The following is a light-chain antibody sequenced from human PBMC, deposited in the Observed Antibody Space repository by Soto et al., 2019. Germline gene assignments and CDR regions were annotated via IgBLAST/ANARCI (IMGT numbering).Light chain of an antibody. CDR3: NSYRTVSTYV. CDR2: DVG. Sequence: QSALTQPASVSGSPGQSITIACTGTSSDIGGYNFVSWYQQHPGKAPKLLIYDVGNRPSGVSNRFSGSKSGNTASLTISGLQAEDXAHYYCNSYRTVSTYVFGTGTKVTVL. CDR1: SSDIGGYNF. V-gene: IGLV2-14*01. J-gene: IGLJ1*01.